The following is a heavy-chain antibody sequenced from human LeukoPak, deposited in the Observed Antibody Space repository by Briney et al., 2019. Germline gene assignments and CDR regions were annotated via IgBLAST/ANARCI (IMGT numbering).Heavy chain of an antibody. CDR3: AREWTTWGAFDI. CDR1: GGPISSRTYY. CDR2: IYYTGST. J-gene: IGHJ3*02. D-gene: IGHD2/OR15-2a*01. V-gene: IGHV4-39*07. Sequence: PSETLSLTCTVSGGPISSRTYYWGWIRQPPEKGLEWIGSIYYTGSTFYNPSLKSRVTISVDTSKNQFSMKLSSVTAADAAVYFCAREWTTWGAFDIWGQGTMVTVSS.